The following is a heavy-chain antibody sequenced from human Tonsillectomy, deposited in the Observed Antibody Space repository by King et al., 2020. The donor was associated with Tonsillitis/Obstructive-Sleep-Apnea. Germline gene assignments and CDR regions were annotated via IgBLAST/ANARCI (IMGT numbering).Heavy chain of an antibody. CDR2: INPNSGGT. CDR3: AGGDDFYYDLDV. Sequence: QLVQSGAEVKKPGAAVKVSCKASGYTFTAYYYVHWVRQAPGQGLEGMGWINPNSGGTNYAQKFQGRVTMTGDTSTSTAYMELSSLRSDDTAVYYCAGGDDFYYDLDVWGQGTTVIVSS. V-gene: IGHV1-2*02. J-gene: IGHJ6*02. CDR1: GYTFTAYY. D-gene: IGHD1-1*01.